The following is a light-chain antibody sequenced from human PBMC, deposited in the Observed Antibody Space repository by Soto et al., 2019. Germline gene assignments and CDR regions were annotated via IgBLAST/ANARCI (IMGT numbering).Light chain of an antibody. CDR3: QQYNSYSPYT. V-gene: IGKV1-5*03. CDR2: KAS. CDR1: QSISSW. J-gene: IGKJ2*01. Sequence: DIQMTQSPSTLSASVGDRVTITCRASQSISSWLAWYQQKPGKAPKLLIYKASSLESGVPSRFSGSGSGTEFTLTISSLQPDDATYYCQQYNSYSPYTFGQGTKLEIK.